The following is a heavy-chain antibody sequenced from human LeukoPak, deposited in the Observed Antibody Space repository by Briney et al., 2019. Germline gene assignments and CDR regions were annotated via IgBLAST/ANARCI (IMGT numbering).Heavy chain of an antibody. CDR3: ARGVVVVPAAMGFGTSPNRFDP. J-gene: IGHJ5*02. Sequence: ASVKVSCRASGYTFTGYYMHWVRQAPGQGLEWVGWIDPDTGGTHYAQKFQGRVTMTRDTSISTAYMELSRLRSDDPAVYYCARGVVVVPAAMGFGTSPNRFDPWGQGTLVTVSS. CDR1: GYTFTGYY. CDR2: IDPDTGGT. D-gene: IGHD2-2*01. V-gene: IGHV1-2*02.